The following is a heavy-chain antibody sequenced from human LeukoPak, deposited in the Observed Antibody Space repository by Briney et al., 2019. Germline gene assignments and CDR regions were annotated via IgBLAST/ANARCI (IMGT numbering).Heavy chain of an antibody. CDR2: ISYDGSNK. CDR1: GFTFSSYA. V-gene: IGHV3-30-3*01. D-gene: IGHD2-2*01. J-gene: IGHJ1*01. CDR3: AREKGLCSSTSCYPQYFQH. Sequence: PGRSLRLSCAASGFTFSSYAMHWVRQAPGKELEWVAVISYDGSNKYYADSVKGRFTISRDNSKNTLYLQMNSLRAEDTAVYYCAREKGLCSSTSCYPQYFQHWGQGTLVTVSS.